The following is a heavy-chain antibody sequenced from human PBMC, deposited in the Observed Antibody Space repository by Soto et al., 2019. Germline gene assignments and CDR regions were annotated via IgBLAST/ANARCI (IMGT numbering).Heavy chain of an antibody. CDR2: IDPSDSYT. CDR3: ARVVVPAPGWAPRYWFDP. V-gene: IGHV5-10-1*01. D-gene: IGHD2-2*01. Sequence: PGESLKISCKGSGYSFTSYWISWVRQMPGKGLEWMGRIDPSDSYTNYSPSFQGHVTISADKSISTAYLQWSSLKASDTAMYYCARVVVPAPGWAPRYWFDPWGQGTLVTVSS. CDR1: GYSFTSYW. J-gene: IGHJ5*02.